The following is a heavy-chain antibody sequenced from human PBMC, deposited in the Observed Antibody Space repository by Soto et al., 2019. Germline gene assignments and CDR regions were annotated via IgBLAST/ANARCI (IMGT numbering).Heavy chain of an antibody. Sequence: SETLSLTCTLAGGSIIRGSYYWIWSRQRPVQGLEWIGYISYSGSTYYNPSLKSRLTISADTSKNQFALKRSSVADADTAGYYGAGVNIINMIEMVLDSWGQGTLVTVSS. D-gene: IGHD3-22*01. V-gene: IGHV4-31*03. CDR2: ISYSGST. CDR3: AGVNIINMIEMVLDS. CDR1: GGSIIRGSYY. J-gene: IGHJ4*02.